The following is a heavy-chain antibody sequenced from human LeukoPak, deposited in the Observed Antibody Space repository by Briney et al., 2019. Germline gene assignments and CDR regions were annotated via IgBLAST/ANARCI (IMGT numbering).Heavy chain of an antibody. D-gene: IGHD3-16*01. V-gene: IGHV1-2*02. J-gene: IGHJ4*02. Sequence: ASVKVSCKASGYTFTGYYMHWVRQAPGQGLEWMGWINPNSGGTNYAQKFQGRVTMTRDTSISTAYMELSRLRSDDTAVYYCARDSVFRDYVGGNKGLGYWGQGTLVTVSS. CDR2: INPNSGGT. CDR3: ARDSVFRDYVGGNKGLGY. CDR1: GYTFTGYY.